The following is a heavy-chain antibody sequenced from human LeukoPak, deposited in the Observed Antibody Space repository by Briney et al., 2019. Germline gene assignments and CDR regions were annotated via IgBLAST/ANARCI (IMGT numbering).Heavy chain of an antibody. D-gene: IGHD6-13*01. CDR2: ISGDGGST. CDR3: AKQQPYYYGMDV. Sequence: PGGSLRLSCSASGFTFYDYAMHWVRQAPGKGLEWVSLISGDGGSTYYADSVRGRFTISRDNSKNSLYLQMNSLRTEDTALYYCAKQQPYYYGMDVWGQGTTVTVSS. J-gene: IGHJ6*02. CDR1: GFTFYDYA. V-gene: IGHV3-43*02.